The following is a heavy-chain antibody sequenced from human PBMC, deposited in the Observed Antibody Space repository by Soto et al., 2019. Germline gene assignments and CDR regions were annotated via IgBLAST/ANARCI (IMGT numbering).Heavy chain of an antibody. CDR2: IKSKTDGGTT. V-gene: IGHV3-15*01. J-gene: IGHJ4*02. Sequence: GSLRLSCAASGFTFSNAWMSWVRQAPGKGLEWVGRIKSKTDGGTTDYAAPVKGRFTISRDDSKNTLYLQMNSLKTEDTAVYYCTTDAVAAAGFDYWGQGTLVTVSS. CDR3: TTDAVAAAGFDY. D-gene: IGHD6-13*01. CDR1: GFTFSNAW.